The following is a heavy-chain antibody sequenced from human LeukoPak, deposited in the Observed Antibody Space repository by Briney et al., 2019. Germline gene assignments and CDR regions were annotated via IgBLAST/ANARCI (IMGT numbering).Heavy chain of an antibody. Sequence: SETLSLTCTVSGDSIRSEDYYCDWIRQPPGKGLGWIGDVNYGGGTYYNPSLKSRVTMSVDTSKNQFSLRLTSVTAADTAVYYCARHRRRNNWFDPWGQGTLVTVSS. J-gene: IGHJ5*02. CDR1: GDSIRSEDYY. V-gene: IGHV4-39*01. CDR3: ARHRRRNNWFDP. CDR2: VNYGGGT.